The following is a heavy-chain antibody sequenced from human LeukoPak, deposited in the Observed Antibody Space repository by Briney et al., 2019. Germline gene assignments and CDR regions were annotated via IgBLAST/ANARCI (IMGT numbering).Heavy chain of an antibody. CDR2: INHSGST. V-gene: IGHV4-34*01. J-gene: IGHJ4*02. CDR3: ARVGVSGSYYLDY. D-gene: IGHD3-10*01. Sequence: PSETLSLTCAVYGGSFSGYYWSWIRQPPGKGLEWIGEINHSGSTNYNPSLKSRVTISVDTSKTQFSLKLSSVTAADTAVYYCARVGVSGSYYLDYWGQGTLVTVSS. CDR1: GGSFSGYY.